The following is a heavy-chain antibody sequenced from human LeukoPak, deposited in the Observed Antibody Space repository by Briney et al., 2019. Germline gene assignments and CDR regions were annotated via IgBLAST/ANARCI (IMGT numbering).Heavy chain of an antibody. Sequence: SETLSLTCTVSGGSISSSSYYWGWVRQPPGKGLEWIGSIYYSGSTYYNPSLKSRVAISVDTSKNQFSLKLSSVTAADTAVYYCARARDTAMVEYYFDYWGQGTLVTVSS. CDR2: IYYSGST. V-gene: IGHV4-39*07. J-gene: IGHJ4*02. D-gene: IGHD5-18*01. CDR3: ARARDTAMVEYYFDY. CDR1: GGSISSSSYY.